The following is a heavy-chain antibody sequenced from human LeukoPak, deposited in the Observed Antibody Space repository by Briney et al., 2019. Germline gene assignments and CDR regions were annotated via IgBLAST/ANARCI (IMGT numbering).Heavy chain of an antibody. Sequence: GGSLRLSCAASGFTFSSYAMHWVRQAPGKGLEWVAVISYDGSNKYYADSVKGRFTISRDNSKNTLYLQMNSLRAEDTAVYYCARDQGIAAAVDYYGMDVWGQGTTVTVSS. CDR1: GFTFSSYA. CDR3: ARDQGIAAAVDYYGMDV. J-gene: IGHJ6*02. D-gene: IGHD6-13*01. CDR2: ISYDGSNK. V-gene: IGHV3-30-3*01.